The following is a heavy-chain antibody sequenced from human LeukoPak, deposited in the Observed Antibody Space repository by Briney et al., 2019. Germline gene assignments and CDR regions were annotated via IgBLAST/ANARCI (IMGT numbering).Heavy chain of an antibody. D-gene: IGHD3-10*01. CDR3: AXGVXYYGSGSYGY. CDR2: ISSSSSYI. V-gene: IGHV3-21*01. CDR1: GFTFSSYS. Sequence: PGGSLRLSCAASGFTFSSYSMNWVRQAPGKGLEWVSSISSSSSYIYYADSVKGRFTISRDNAKNSLYLQMNSLRAEDTAVYYXAXGVXYYGSGSYGYWGQGTLVTVSS. J-gene: IGHJ4*02.